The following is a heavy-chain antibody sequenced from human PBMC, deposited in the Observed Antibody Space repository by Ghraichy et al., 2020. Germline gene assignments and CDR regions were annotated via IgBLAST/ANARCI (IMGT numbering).Heavy chain of an antibody. D-gene: IGHD2-15*01. Sequence: GGSLRLSCAASGFTFSSYAMSWVRQAPGKGLEWVSAISGSGGSTYYADSVKGRFTISRDNSKNTLYLQMNSLRAEDTAVYYCANLGYCSGGSCYSSRGDYWGQGTLVTVSS. CDR2: ISGSGGST. V-gene: IGHV3-23*01. CDR3: ANLGYCSGGSCYSSRGDY. J-gene: IGHJ4*02. CDR1: GFTFSSYA.